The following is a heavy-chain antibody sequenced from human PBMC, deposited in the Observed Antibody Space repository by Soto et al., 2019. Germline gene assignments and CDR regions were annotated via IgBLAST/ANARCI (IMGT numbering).Heavy chain of an antibody. CDR2: MNPNSGNT. J-gene: IGHJ4*02. Sequence: GASVKVSCKASGYTFTRYDINWARQATGQGLEWMGWMNPNSGNTGYAQKFQGRVTMTRNTSINTAYMELSSLRSEDTAVYYCAREYSSSSKEFDSWGQGSLVTVSS. CDR3: AREYSSSSKEFDS. D-gene: IGHD6-6*01. V-gene: IGHV1-8*01. CDR1: GYTFTRYD.